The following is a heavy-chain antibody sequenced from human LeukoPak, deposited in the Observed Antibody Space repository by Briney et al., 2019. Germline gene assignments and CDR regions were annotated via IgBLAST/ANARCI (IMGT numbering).Heavy chain of an antibody. V-gene: IGHV2-70*11. CDR3: ARIRIAAAGPLIDY. CDR2: IDWDDDK. Sequence: SGPTLVNPTQTLTLTCTFSGFSLSTRGMCVSWIRQPPGKALEWLSRIDWDDDKYYSTSLKTRLTISRDTSKNQVVLTMTNMDPVDTATYYCARIRIAAAGPLIDYWGQGTLVTVSS. CDR1: GFSLSTRGMC. D-gene: IGHD6-13*01. J-gene: IGHJ4*02.